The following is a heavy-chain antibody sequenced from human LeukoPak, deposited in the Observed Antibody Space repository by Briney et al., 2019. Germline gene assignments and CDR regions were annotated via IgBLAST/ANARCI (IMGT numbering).Heavy chain of an antibody. CDR1: GYTFTSYG. J-gene: IGHJ6*03. CDR3: ARIGADYYGSGSYSPPDWLGYYYYYMDV. D-gene: IGHD3-10*01. CDR2: ISAYNGNT. V-gene: IGHV1-18*01. Sequence: GASVKVSCKASGYTFTSYGISWARQAPGQGLEWMGWISAYNGNTNYAQKLQGRITMTTDKSTCTAYMELRSPRSDATAVYYCARIGADYYGSGSYSPPDWLGYYYYYMDVWGKGTTVTVSS.